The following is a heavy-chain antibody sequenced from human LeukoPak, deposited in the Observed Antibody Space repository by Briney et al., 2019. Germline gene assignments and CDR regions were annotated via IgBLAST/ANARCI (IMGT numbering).Heavy chain of an antibody. Sequence: SETLSLTCTVSGGSISGYFWSWIRQPPGKGLEWIGYIYTSGSTNYNPSLKSRVTISLDTSKNQFSLQLTSVTAADTALYYCARHSEMATTQPLGAFDIWGQGTMVTVSS. D-gene: IGHD5-24*01. CDR1: GGSISGYF. CDR3: ARHSEMATTQPLGAFDI. V-gene: IGHV4-4*09. CDR2: IYTSGST. J-gene: IGHJ3*02.